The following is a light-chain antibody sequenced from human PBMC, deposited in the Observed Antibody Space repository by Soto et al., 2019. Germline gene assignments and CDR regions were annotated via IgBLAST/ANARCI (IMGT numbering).Light chain of an antibody. CDR2: DTS. J-gene: IGLJ3*02. CDR3: LLHYSGAWV. CDR1: TGDVTSGHY. V-gene: IGLV7-46*01. Sequence: QAVVTQEPSLTVSPGGTVTLTCASSTGDVTSGHYPYWFQQKPGQAPRTLIYDTSNKHSWTPARFSGSLLGGRTALTLSGAQPEDEAEYYCLLHYSGAWVFGGGTKVTVL.